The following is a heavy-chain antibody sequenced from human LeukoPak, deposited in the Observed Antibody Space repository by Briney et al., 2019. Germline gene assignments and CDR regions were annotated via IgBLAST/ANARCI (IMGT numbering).Heavy chain of an antibody. V-gene: IGHV3-7*01. Sequence: GGSLRLSCAASGFTFSSYWMSWVRQAPGKGLEWVANIKQDGSEKYYVDSVKGRFTISRDNAKNSLYLQMNSLRAEDTAVYYCARYQHTRYCSSISCYVGYYHGMDVLGQGTTVPVSS. CDR3: ARYQHTRYCSSISCYVGYYHGMDV. CDR2: IKQDGSEK. J-gene: IGHJ6*02. D-gene: IGHD2-2*01. CDR1: GFTFSSYW.